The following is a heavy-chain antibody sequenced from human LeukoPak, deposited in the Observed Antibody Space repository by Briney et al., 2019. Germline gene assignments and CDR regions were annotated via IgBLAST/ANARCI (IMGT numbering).Heavy chain of an antibody. J-gene: IGHJ4*02. CDR3: AARPPIVVGGPFDY. D-gene: IGHD3-22*01. V-gene: IGHV3-48*03. CDR1: GFTFSSYE. Sequence: PGGSLRLSCAASGFTFSSYEMNWVRQAPGKGLEWVSYISSSGSTIYYADSVKGRFTISRDNSRNTLYLQMNSLRAEDTAVYYCAARPPIVVGGPFDYWGQGTLVTVSS. CDR2: ISSSGSTI.